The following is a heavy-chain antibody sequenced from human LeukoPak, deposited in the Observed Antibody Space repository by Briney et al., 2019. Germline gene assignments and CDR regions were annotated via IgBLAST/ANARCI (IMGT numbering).Heavy chain of an antibody. V-gene: IGHV4-4*02. D-gene: IGHD5-18*01. CDR3: ARDGYSYGRGMDV. Sequence: PSGTLSLTCAVSGGSISSSNWWSWARQPPGKGLEWIGEIYHSGSTNYNPSLKSRVTISVDKSKNQFSLKLRSVTAADTAVYYCARDGYSYGRGMDVWGKGTTVTVSS. J-gene: IGHJ6*04. CDR1: GGSISSSNW. CDR2: IYHSGST.